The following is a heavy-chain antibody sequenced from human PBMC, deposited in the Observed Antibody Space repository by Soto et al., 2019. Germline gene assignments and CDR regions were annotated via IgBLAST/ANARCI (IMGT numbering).Heavy chain of an antibody. V-gene: IGHV3-15*01. CDR1: GFSFSNAW. CDR3: TAHLGEFFPLDY. D-gene: IGHD3-16*01. Sequence: EVQLVESGGDFVKPGGSLRVSCAVSGFSFSNAWMSWVRQAPGKVLEWVGRIKSRADGGTTDYTAPVKGRFTISRDDSKNTVFLQMNSLKTEDTAVYYCTAHLGEFFPLDYWGQGTLVTVSS. J-gene: IGHJ4*02. CDR2: IKSRADGGTT.